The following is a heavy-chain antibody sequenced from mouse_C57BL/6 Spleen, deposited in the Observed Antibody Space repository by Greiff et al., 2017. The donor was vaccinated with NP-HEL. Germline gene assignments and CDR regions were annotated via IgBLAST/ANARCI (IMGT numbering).Heavy chain of an antibody. CDR2: IDPETGGT. J-gene: IGHJ2*01. CDR3: TRPLLGYYFDY. Sequence: QVQLQQSGAELVRPGASVTLSCKASGYTFTDYEMHWVKQTPVHGLEWIGAIDPETGGTAYNQKFKGKAILTADKSSSTAYMELRSLTSEDSAVYYCTRPLLGYYFDYWGQGTTLTVSS. D-gene: IGHD2-1*01. CDR1: GYTFTDYE. V-gene: IGHV1-15*01.